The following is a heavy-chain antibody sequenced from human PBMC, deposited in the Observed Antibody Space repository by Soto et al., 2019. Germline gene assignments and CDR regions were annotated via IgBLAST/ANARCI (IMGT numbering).Heavy chain of an antibody. V-gene: IGHV1-18*01. D-gene: IGHD2-2*01. CDR3: ASTSPYYYYYGMDV. CDR2: ISAYNGNT. CDR1: GYTFTSYG. Sequence: ASVKVSCKASGYTFTSYGISGVRQALEQGLEWMGWISAYNGNTNYAQKLQGRVTMTTDTSTSTAYMELRSLRSDDTAVYYCASTSPYYYYYGMDVWGQGTTVTVSS. J-gene: IGHJ6*02.